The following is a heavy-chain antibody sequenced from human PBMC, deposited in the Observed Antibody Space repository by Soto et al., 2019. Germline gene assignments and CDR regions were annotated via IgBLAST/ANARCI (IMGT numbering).Heavy chain of an antibody. J-gene: IGHJ3*02. Sequence: QVQLVQSGAEVKKPGASVKVSCKASGYTFTSYGISWVRQAPGQGLEWMGWISAYNGNTNYAQKLQGRVTMTTDTATSTAYMELRSLRSDDTAVYYCAREARYFDWPDDAFDIWGQGTMVTVSS. D-gene: IGHD3-9*01. V-gene: IGHV1-18*01. CDR3: AREARYFDWPDDAFDI. CDR1: GYTFTSYG. CDR2: ISAYNGNT.